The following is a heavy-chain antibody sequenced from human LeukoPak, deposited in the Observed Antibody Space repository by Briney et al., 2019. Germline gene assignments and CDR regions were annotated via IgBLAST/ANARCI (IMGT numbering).Heavy chain of an antibody. CDR3: ARDSDTTSGRDP. CDR1: GYTFTKYG. Sequence: ASVKVSCKASGYTFTKYGISWVRQAPGQGLEWMGWISIIDGNTNYAQNLQGRVAMTTDTSTNTVYMELRSLRFDDTAVYYCARDSDTTSGRDPWGQGTLVTVSS. CDR2: ISIIDGNT. J-gene: IGHJ5*02. V-gene: IGHV1-18*01. D-gene: IGHD1-26*01.